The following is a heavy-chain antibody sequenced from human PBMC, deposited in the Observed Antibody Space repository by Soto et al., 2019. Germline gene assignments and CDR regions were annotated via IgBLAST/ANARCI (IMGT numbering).Heavy chain of an antibody. D-gene: IGHD2-15*01. CDR3: ARAPRETSSYGSGVSCYGGHAFEM. V-gene: IGHV1-46*03. CDR2: INPSGGST. Sequence: ASVKVSCKASGYTFTIYYMHWVLQAPGQGLEWMGIINPSGGSTSYAQKFQGRVTMTRDTSTSTVYMELSSLRSEDTAVYYCARAPRETSSYGSGVSCYGGHAFEMWGQETMVTVS. CDR1: GYTFTIYY. J-gene: IGHJ3*02.